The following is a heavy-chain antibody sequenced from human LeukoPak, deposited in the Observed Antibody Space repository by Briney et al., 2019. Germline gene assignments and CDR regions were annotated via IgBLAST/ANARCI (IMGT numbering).Heavy chain of an antibody. D-gene: IGHD2-2*02. V-gene: IGHV3-11*01. Sequence: GGSLRLSCAASGFTFSDYYMSWIRQAPGKGLEWVSYISSSGSTIYYADSVKGRFTISRDNAKNSLYLQMNSLRAEDTAVYYCARDGYCSSTGCYTRNDAFDIWGQGTMVTVSS. CDR2: ISSSGSTI. CDR3: ARDGYCSSTGCYTRNDAFDI. J-gene: IGHJ3*02. CDR1: GFTFSDYY.